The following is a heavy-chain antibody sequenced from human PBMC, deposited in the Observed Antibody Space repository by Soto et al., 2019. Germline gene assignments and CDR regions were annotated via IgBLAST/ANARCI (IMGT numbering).Heavy chain of an antibody. V-gene: IGHV2-5*01. CDR2: IYWNDDK. Sequence: SGPTLVSPTQTLRLTCTFSGFSLSTSGVGVGWIRQPPGKALEWLALIYWNDDKRYSPSLKSRLTITKDTSKNQVVLTMTNMDPVDTATYYCAHSFRRSHLVHFGYYGMDVWGQGTTVTVSS. J-gene: IGHJ6*02. D-gene: IGHD3-10*01. CDR3: AHSFRRSHLVHFGYYGMDV. CDR1: GFSLSTSGVG.